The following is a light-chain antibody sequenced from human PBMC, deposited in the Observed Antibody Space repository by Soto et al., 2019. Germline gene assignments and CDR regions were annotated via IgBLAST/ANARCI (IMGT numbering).Light chain of an antibody. CDR1: SSDVGGYNY. CDR2: DVT. J-gene: IGLJ1*01. Sequence: QSVLTQPRSVSGSPGQSVTISCTGSSSDVGGYNYVSWYQQQPGKAPKLLIYDVTIRTSGVSARFSGSKSGNTASLTISGLQAEDDADYYCSSYSATNTLVFGSGTKVTVL. CDR3: SSYSATNTLV. V-gene: IGLV2-11*01.